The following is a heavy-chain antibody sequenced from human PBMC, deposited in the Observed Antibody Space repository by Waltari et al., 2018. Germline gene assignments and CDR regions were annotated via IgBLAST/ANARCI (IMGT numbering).Heavy chain of an antibody. CDR3: AREALSPRDI. CDR2: IYHSGST. Sequence: QVQLQESGPGLVKPSETLSLTCAVSGYSISSGYYWGWIRQPPGKGLEWIGSIYHSGSTYYNPSLKSRVTISVDTSKNQFSLKLSSVTAADTAVYYCAREALSPRDIWGQGTMVTVSS. J-gene: IGHJ3*02. V-gene: IGHV4-38-2*02. CDR1: GYSISSGYY.